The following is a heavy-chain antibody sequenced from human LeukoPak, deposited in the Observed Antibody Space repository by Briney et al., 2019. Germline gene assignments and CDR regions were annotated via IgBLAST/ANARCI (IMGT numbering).Heavy chain of an antibody. CDR3: ARDYPNAFDI. Sequence: KAGGSLRLSCAASGFTFSSYSMNWVRQAPGKGLEWVSSISSGSSYIYYADSVKGRFTISRDNAKNSLYLQMNSLRAEDTAVYYCARDYPNAFDIWGQGTMVTVSS. V-gene: IGHV3-21*01. J-gene: IGHJ3*02. CDR1: GFTFSSYS. D-gene: IGHD3-16*02. CDR2: ISSGSSYI.